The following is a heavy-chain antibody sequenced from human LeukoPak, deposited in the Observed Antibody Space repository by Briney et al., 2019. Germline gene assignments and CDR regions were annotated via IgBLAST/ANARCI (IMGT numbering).Heavy chain of an antibody. D-gene: IGHD2-2*01. CDR2: IYYSGST. V-gene: IGHV4-59*08. CDR1: GGPISSYY. CDR3: ASLGYCSSTSCYAPIYNWFDP. J-gene: IGHJ5*02. Sequence: KPSETLSLTCTVSGGPISSYYWSWIRQPPGKGLEWIGYIYYSGSTNYNPSLKSRVTISVDTSKNQFSLKLSSVTAADTAVYYCASLGYCSSTSCYAPIYNWFDPWGQGTLVTVSS.